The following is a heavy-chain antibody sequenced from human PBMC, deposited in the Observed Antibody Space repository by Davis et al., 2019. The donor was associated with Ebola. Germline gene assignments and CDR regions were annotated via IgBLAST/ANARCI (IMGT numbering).Heavy chain of an antibody. D-gene: IGHD3-10*01. CDR1: GGSFSGYY. J-gene: IGHJ4*02. Sequence: PGGSLRLSCAVYGGSFSGYYWSWIRQPPGKGLEWVSVVYSAGSTYYSDSVKGRFTISRDNSKNTLYLQMNSLRAEDTAVYYCARAGVPDYWGQGTLVTVSS. CDR2: VYSAGST. V-gene: IGHV3-53*01. CDR3: ARAGVPDY.